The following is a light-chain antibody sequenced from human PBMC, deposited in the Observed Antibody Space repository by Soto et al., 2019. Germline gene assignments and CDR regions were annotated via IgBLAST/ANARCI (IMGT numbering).Light chain of an antibody. CDR3: QQYLSYPIT. V-gene: IGKV1-5*03. CDR1: QSISSW. J-gene: IGKJ5*01. Sequence: DIQMTQSPSTLSASVGDRVTITCRDSQSISSWLAWYQQKPGKAPKSLIYKASSLESGVPSRFSGSGSGTEFTLTISSLQPDDFATYYCQQYLSYPITFGQGTRLEIK. CDR2: KAS.